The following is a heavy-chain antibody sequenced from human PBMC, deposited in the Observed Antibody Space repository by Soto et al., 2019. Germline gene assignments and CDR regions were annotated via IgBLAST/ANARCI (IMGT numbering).Heavy chain of an antibody. CDR3: ARDCYCSSTSCYEVRSYYYYGMDV. CDR2: ISAHNGNT. CDR1: GYTFTSYG. Sequence: GASVKVSCKASGYTFTSYGISWVRQAPGQGLEWMGWISAHNGNTNYAQKIQDRVTMTTDTSTSTTYMELMSLRSDDTAVYYCARDCYCSSTSCYEVRSYYYYGMDVWCQGTTVTVSS. V-gene: IGHV1-18*01. J-gene: IGHJ6*02. D-gene: IGHD2-2*01.